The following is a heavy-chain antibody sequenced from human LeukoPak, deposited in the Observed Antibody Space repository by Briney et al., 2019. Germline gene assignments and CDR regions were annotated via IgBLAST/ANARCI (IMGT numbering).Heavy chain of an antibody. CDR1: GGSISSYY. CDR2: IYYSGSS. CDR3: ARVRDSNYYFYGMDV. J-gene: IGHJ6*02. Sequence: SETLSLTCTVSGGSISSYYWSWIRQPPGKGLEWIGYIYYSGSSNYNPSLRSRVTISVDTSNSQFSLKVSSVTAADTAVYYCARVRDSNYYFYGMDVWGQGTTVTVSS. D-gene: IGHD3/OR15-3a*01. V-gene: IGHV4-59*01.